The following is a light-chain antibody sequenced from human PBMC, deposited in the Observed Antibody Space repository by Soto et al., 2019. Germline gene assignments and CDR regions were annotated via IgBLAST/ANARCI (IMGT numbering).Light chain of an antibody. CDR1: STDVGGYNF. CDR2: EVT. Sequence: QSVLTQPAYVSGSLGQSITMSCTGTSTDVGGYNFVSWYQQHPDKAPKLLIYEVTNRPSGVSNRFSGSKSGNTASLTISGLQAEDEADYYCSSYTSTGTPVFGTGTKVTVL. CDR3: SSYTSTGTPV. V-gene: IGLV2-14*01. J-gene: IGLJ1*01.